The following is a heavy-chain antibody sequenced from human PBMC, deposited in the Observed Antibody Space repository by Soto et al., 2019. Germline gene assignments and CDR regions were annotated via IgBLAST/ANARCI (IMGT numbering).Heavy chain of an antibody. J-gene: IGHJ3*02. CDR3: AAYNTSRHAAFDI. D-gene: IGHD1-20*01. Sequence: PGGSLRLSCEVSGFTFKTYWMSWVRQAPGKGLEWLANMNEDANTKYYVDSVKGRFTILGDGAGNSLLLKMASLRAEDTAVYFCAAYNTSRHAAFDIWGRGTLVTVSS. CDR1: GFTFKTYW. V-gene: IGHV3-7*01. CDR2: MNEDANTK.